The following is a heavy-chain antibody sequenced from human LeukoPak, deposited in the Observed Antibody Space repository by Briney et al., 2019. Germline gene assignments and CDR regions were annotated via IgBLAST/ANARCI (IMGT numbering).Heavy chain of an antibody. CDR1: GGSISSYY. J-gene: IGHJ4*02. V-gene: IGHV4-59*01. D-gene: IGHD3-9*01. Sequence: SGTLSLTCTVSGGSISSYYWSWIRQPPGKGLEWIGYIYYSGSTNYNPSLKGRVTISVDTSKNQFSLKLSSVTAADTAVYYCARQYYDILTGYSGTIDYWGQGTLVTVSS. CDR2: IYYSGST. CDR3: ARQYYDILTGYSGTIDY.